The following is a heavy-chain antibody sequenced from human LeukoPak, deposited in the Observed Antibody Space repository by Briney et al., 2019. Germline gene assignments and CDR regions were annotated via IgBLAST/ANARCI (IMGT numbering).Heavy chain of an antibody. V-gene: IGHV3-30*04. CDR2: ISYDGSNI. J-gene: IGHJ3*02. CDR3: ARVRLQQWLYDGFDI. CDR1: GFTFSSYA. D-gene: IGHD6-19*01. Sequence: PGRSLRLSCAASGFTFSSYAMYWVRQPPGEGLEWVAVISYDGSNIYNADSVKGRFTISRDNSKNTLYLQMNSLRPEDTAVYYCARVRLQQWLYDGFDIWGQGTLVTVSS.